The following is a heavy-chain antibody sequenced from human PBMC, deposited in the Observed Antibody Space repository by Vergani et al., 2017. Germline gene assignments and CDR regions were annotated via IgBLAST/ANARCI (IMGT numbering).Heavy chain of an antibody. D-gene: IGHD1-14*01. CDR1: GFTFNQYG. CDR3: ARDLRLLYNRFDA. CDR2: TWYDGNNK. J-gene: IGHJ5*02. V-gene: IGHV3-33*01. Sequence: QVPLVESGGGVVQPGSSLRLSCAASGFTFNQYGMHWVRQAPGKGLEWVAVTWYDGNNKQYADSVKGRVTISRDNSKSTMYLQMNSLRDEDTGVYYCARDLRLLYNRFDAWGQGTLVTVSS.